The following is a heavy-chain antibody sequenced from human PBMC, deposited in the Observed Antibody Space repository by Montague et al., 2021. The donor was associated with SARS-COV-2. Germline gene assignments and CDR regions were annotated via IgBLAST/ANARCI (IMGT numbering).Heavy chain of an antibody. CDR3: ARGRQHINMVVVVVTGGEYYFDF. Sequence: SESLSLTCTVAGGSINAYYWTWIRQPPGKGLEWIGEINHRGSTNYNPSLKSRVTISVDTSKNQFSLKMTSVTAADTAVYYCARGRQHINMVVVVVTGGEYYFDFWGQGTLVAVSS. V-gene: IGHV4-34*01. CDR1: GGSINAYY. D-gene: IGHD3-22*01. J-gene: IGHJ4*02. CDR2: INHRGST.